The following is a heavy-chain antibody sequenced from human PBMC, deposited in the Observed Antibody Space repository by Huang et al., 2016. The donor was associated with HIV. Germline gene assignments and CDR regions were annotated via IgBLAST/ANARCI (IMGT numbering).Heavy chain of an antibody. CDR2: ISSSDSTI. V-gene: IGHV3-48*01. J-gene: IGHJ4*02. D-gene: IGHD1-20*01. Sequence: EVQLVESGGGVVQPGGSLRLSCVASGFTFYTCSMNWVGQGAGKGLEWLSYISSSDSTISYADSVKGRFTISRDNAKNSLYLQMNSLRAEDTAVYYCARDLPGGITGVTVGLDYWGQGTLVSVSS. CDR3: ARDLPGGITGVTVGLDY. CDR1: GFTFYTCS.